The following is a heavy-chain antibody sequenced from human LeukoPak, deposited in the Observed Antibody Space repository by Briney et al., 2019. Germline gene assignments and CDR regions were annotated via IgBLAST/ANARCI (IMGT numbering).Heavy chain of an antibody. CDR2: ISGSGGST. D-gene: IGHD3-22*01. Sequence: GGSLRLSCAASGFTFSSYSMNWVRQAPGKGLEWVSAISGSGGSTYYADSVKGRFAISRDNSKNTLYLQMNSLRAEDTAVYYCAKAYDSSGPYFDYWGQGTLVTVSS. CDR3: AKAYDSSGPYFDY. V-gene: IGHV3-23*01. CDR1: GFTFSSYS. J-gene: IGHJ4*02.